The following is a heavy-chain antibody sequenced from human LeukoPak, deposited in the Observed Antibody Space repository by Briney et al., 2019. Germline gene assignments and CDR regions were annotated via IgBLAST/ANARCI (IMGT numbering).Heavy chain of an antibody. Sequence: GGSLRLSCAASGFTFSSYAMSWVRQAPGKGLEWVSAISGSGGSTYYADSGKGRSTISRDKSKNPLYLQMNSLRAEDAAVYYCAKHVGGYDYYYMDVWGKGTTVTGSS. CDR2: ISGSGGST. CDR1: GFTFSSYA. CDR3: AKHVGGYDYYYMDV. J-gene: IGHJ6*03. D-gene: IGHD3-10*02. V-gene: IGHV3-23*01.